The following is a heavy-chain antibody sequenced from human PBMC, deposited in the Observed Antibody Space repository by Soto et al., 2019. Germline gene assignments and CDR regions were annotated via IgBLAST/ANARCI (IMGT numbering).Heavy chain of an antibody. J-gene: IGHJ4*02. D-gene: IGHD6-13*01. V-gene: IGHV1-69*01. CDR3: ASSPGSSWYSFDY. Sequence: KVSCKASGGTFSSYAISWVRQAPGQGLEWMGGIIPIFGTANYAQKFQGRVTITADESTSTAYMELSSLRSEDTAVYYCASSPGSSWYSFDYWGQGTLVTVSS. CDR2: IIPIFGTA. CDR1: GGTFSSYA.